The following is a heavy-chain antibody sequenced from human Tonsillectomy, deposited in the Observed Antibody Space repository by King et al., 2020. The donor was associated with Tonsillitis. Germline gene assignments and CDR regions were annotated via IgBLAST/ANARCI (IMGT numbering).Heavy chain of an antibody. CDR1: GYTFTGDY. CDR2: INPNSGGT. V-gene: IGHV1-2*02. Sequence: QLVQSGAEVKKPGASVKVSCKAAGYTFTGDYMHWVLQAPGQGHEWMVWINPNSGGTNYAQKFQGRVTMTRETSIITAYMELSRLRSDDTAVYYCARLVVPARYFDYWGQGTLVTVSS. J-gene: IGHJ4*02. D-gene: IGHD2-2*01. CDR3: ARLVVPARYFDY.